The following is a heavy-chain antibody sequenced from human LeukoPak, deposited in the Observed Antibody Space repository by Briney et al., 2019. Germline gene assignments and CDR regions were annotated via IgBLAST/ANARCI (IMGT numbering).Heavy chain of an antibody. V-gene: IGHV3-30*02. D-gene: IGHD3-16*01. CDR1: GFIFSTYG. CDR3: AKDSLADIDY. J-gene: IGHJ4*02. Sequence: GGSLRLSCAASGFIFSTYGMYWVRQAPGKGLEWVAFIRHDGSIKNYADSVEGRSTISRDNSKNTLYLQMNSLRAEDAAVYYCAKDSLADIDYWGQGALVTVSS. CDR2: IRHDGSIK.